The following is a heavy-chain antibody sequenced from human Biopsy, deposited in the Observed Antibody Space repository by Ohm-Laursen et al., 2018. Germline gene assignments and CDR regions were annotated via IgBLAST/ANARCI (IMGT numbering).Heavy chain of an antibody. CDR1: GDFLTICYQH. CDR3: ARGRRTSGWPYFDN. J-gene: IGHJ4*02. CDR2: IYSGGNI. Sequence: TLSLTCAVSGDFLTICYQHWAWVRQTPGWGLEYIGLIYSGGNINYNPSLKNRVTMSVDTSKNQFYLKLYSVTAADTAVYYCARGRRTSGWPYFDNWGQGALVTVSP. D-gene: IGHD6-19*01. V-gene: IGHV4-61*01.